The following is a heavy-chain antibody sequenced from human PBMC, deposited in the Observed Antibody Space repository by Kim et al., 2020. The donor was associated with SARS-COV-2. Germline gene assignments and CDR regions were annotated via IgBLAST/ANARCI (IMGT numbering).Heavy chain of an antibody. CDR3: ARGLGAQGAFDI. D-gene: IGHD1-26*01. CDR2: IYYSGST. CDR1: GGSISSYY. Sequence: SETLSLTCTASGGSISSYYWSWIRQPPGKGLEWIGYIYYSGSTNYNPSLKSRVTISVDTSKNQFSLKLSSVTAADAAVYYCARGLGAQGAFDIWGQGTMVTVSS. V-gene: IGHV4-59*01. J-gene: IGHJ3*02.